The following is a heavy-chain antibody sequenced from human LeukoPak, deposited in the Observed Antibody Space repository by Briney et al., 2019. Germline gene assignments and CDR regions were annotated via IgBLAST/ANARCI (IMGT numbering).Heavy chain of an antibody. CDR2: IWYDGSNK. CDR3: ARDPIVVVTAIFGNAMDV. Sequence: QPGRSLRPSCAASGFTFSSYGMHWVRQAPGKGLEWVAVIWYDGSNKYYADSVKGRFTISRDNSKNTLYLQMNSLRAEDTAVYYCARDPIVVVTAIFGNAMDVWGQGTTVTVSS. D-gene: IGHD2-21*02. CDR1: GFTFSSYG. V-gene: IGHV3-33*01. J-gene: IGHJ6*02.